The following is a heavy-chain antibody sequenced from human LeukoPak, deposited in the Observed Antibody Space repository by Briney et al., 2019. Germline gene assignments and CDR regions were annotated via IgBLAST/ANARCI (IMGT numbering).Heavy chain of an antibody. D-gene: IGHD6-19*01. J-gene: IGHJ6*02. CDR2: IKQDGSEK. CDR1: GFTFSSYW. CDR3: ARESSPGYSSGWYLSSRYYGMDV. V-gene: IGHV3-7*03. Sequence: GGSLRLSCAASGFTFSSYWMSWVRQAPGKGLESVANIKQDGSEKYYVDSVKGRFTISRDNAKNSLYLQMNSLRAEDTAVYYCARESSPGYSSGWYLSSRYYGMDVWGQGTTVTVSS.